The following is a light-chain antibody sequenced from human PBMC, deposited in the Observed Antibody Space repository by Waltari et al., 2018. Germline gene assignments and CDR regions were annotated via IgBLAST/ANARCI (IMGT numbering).Light chain of an antibody. CDR3: QQSYTTPRTYKNPRT. Sequence: DIQLTQSPSSLSASVGDRVSITYRASESIGNRLNWYQQRPGKAPKLLTYAASTLQSGVPSRFTGSGSGTDFTLTSGSLQPEDFATYYCQQSYTTPRTYKNPRTFGQGTQVEIK. V-gene: IGKV1-39*01. CDR1: ESIGNR. J-gene: IGKJ1*01. CDR2: AAS.